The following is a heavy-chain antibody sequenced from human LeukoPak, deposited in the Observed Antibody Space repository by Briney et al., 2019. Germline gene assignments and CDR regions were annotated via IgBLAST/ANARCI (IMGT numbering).Heavy chain of an antibody. D-gene: IGHD4/OR15-4a*01. J-gene: IGHJ4*02. Sequence: GGSLRLSCAASGFIFNKHAMSWVRQAPGKGLEWVSGLSGSGGSTDYADSVKGRFTVSRDNSRNTLFLQMNSLRAEDTAIYYCAKERDYGPADYWGQGTLVTVSS. CDR3: AKERDYGPADY. CDR1: GFIFNKHA. CDR2: LSGSGGST. V-gene: IGHV3-23*01.